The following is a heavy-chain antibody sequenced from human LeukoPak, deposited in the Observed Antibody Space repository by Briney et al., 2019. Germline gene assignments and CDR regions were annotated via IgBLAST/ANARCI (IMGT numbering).Heavy chain of an antibody. CDR2: ISWNSGTI. CDR1: GFTLDDYA. V-gene: IGHV3-9*01. Sequence: GGSLRLSCAASGFTLDDYAMHWVRQAPGKGLEWVSGISWNSGTIDYADSVKGRFTISRDNAKNSLYLQMNSPRPEDTALYYCAKDKTNYYDTRSYSNYVDYWGQGNLVTVSS. CDR3: AKDKTNYYDTRSYSNYVDY. D-gene: IGHD3-22*01. J-gene: IGHJ4*02.